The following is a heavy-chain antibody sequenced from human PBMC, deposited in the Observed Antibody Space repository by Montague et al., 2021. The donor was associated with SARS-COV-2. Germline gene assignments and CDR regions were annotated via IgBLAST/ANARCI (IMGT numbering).Heavy chain of an antibody. J-gene: IGHJ4*02. Sequence: SETLSLTCAVSGGSITGFSWSWVRQPAGKGLEWIGRVTTSGTTNYSPSLRSRVTMSVDTSKSQFSLNLNSVTAADTAIYYCARTPTRPLSLDSWGQGTLVTVSS. CDR3: ARTPTRPLSLDS. D-gene: IGHD6-6*01. CDR1: GGSITGFS. CDR2: VTTSGTT. V-gene: IGHV4-4*07.